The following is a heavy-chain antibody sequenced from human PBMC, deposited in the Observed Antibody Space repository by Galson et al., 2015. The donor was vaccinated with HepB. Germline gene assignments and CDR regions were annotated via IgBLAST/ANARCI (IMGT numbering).Heavy chain of an antibody. J-gene: IGHJ4*02. CDR3: AKVEQYPQYYYDSSGYSSFDY. V-gene: IGHV3-30*18. CDR2: ISYDGSNK. CDR1: GFTFSNAW. D-gene: IGHD3-22*01. Sequence: SLRLSCAASGFTFSNAWMSWVRQAPGKGLEWVAVISYDGSNKYYADSVKGQFTISRDNSKNTLYLQMNSLRAEDTAVYYCAKVEQYPQYYYDSSGYSSFDYWGQGTLVTVSS.